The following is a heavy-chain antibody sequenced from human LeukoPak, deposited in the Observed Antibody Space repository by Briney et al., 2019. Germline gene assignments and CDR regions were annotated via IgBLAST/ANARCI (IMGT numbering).Heavy chain of an antibody. CDR1: GVSISSYY. CDR2: IYYSGST. Sequence: SETLSLTCTVSGVSISSYYWSWIRQPPGKRLEWIGHIYYSGSTNYNPSLKSRVTISVDTSKNQISLRLNSVTAADTAVYYCAKRGYSSSWNYWGQGTLVTVSS. CDR3: AKRGYSSSWNY. J-gene: IGHJ4*02. V-gene: IGHV4-59*08. D-gene: IGHD6-13*01.